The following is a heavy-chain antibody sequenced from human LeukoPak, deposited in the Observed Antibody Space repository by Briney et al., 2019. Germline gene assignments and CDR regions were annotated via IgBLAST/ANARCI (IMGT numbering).Heavy chain of an antibody. D-gene: IGHD3-16*01. CDR2: TRYDGSRK. CDR3: ARGEGGWFDP. J-gene: IGHJ5*02. Sequence: GGSLRLSCAASGFIFSSYGMHWVRQAPDKGLEWVAFTRYDGSRKYYADSVKGRFTISRDNAKNTLYLQMNSLRAEDTAVYYCARGEGGWFDPWGQGTLVTVSS. V-gene: IGHV3-30*02. CDR1: GFIFSSYG.